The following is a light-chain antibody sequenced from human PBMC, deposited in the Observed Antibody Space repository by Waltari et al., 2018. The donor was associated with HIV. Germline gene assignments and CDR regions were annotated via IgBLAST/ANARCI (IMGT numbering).Light chain of an antibody. Sequence: DIRLTQSPSTLSAFAGDRVAITCRAGQNVGAFLAWYQQKPGKPPKLLIFQASILEGGVPSRFSGSVSGSDFTLTINGLQSDDFATYYCHQYASFSGTFGQGTKVELK. J-gene: IGKJ1*01. V-gene: IGKV1-5*03. CDR1: QNVGAF. CDR2: QAS. CDR3: HQYASFSGT.